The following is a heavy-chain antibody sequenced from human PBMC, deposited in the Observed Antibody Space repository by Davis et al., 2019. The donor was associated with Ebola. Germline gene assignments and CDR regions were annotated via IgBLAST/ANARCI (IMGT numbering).Heavy chain of an antibody. V-gene: IGHV3-53*04. J-gene: IGHJ6*01. CDR2: FFTGGNT. CDR1: GFTVTTNY. Sequence: GESLKISCAASGFTVTTNYMSWVRQAPGKGLEWVSVFFTGGNTYYADSVKGRFTISRHNSKNTLYLQMNSLHQGPIGLPPGTLLQEHLWG. CDR3: TLLQEHL.